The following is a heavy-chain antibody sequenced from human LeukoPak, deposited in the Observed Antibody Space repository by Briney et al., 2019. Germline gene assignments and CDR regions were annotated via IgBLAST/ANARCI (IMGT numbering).Heavy chain of an antibody. CDR3: ARHRSRGYSYGYDNWFDP. D-gene: IGHD5-18*01. CDR2: IYHSGST. CDR1: GYSISSGYY. V-gene: IGHV4-38-2*02. Sequence: SETLSLTCTVSGYSISSGYYWGWIRQPPGKGREGIGSIYHSGSTYYNPSLKRRVTISVDTSKNQFSLKLSSVTAADTDVYYCARHRSRGYSYGYDNWFDPWGQGNLVTVSS. J-gene: IGHJ5*02.